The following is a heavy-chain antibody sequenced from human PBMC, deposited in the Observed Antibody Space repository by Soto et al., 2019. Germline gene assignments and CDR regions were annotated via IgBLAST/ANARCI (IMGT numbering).Heavy chain of an antibody. J-gene: IGHJ2*01. CDR3: ANFNWYFDL. CDR2: IYYTGST. V-gene: IGHV4-59*01. Sequence: QVQLQESGPGLVKPSETLSLTCTVSGGSISSYYWSWIRQPPGKGLEWIGYIYYTGSTNYNPSLKGRVTTSVDTSKNQFSLQLSSVTAADTAVYYWANFNWYFDLWGRGTLVTVSS. CDR1: GGSISSYY.